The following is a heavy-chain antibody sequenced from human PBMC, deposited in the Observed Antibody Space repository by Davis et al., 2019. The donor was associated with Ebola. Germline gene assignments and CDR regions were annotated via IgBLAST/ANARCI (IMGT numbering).Heavy chain of an antibody. CDR2: LGGSGSKT. CDR3: AKESKYCTSTTCPPYDYMDV. CDR1: GFTLSNYA. V-gene: IGHV3-23*01. D-gene: IGHD2-2*01. Sequence: GESLKISCAASGFTLSNYAMSWVRQAPGKGLEWVSALGGSGSKTYYAASVKGRFTISRYNSENTLYLQMNSLRAEDPAVYYCAKESKYCTSTTCPPYDYMDVWGKGTTVTVS. J-gene: IGHJ6*03.